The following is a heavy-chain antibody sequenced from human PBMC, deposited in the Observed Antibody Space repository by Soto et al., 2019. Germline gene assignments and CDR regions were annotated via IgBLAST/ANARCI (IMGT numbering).Heavy chain of an antibody. D-gene: IGHD4-17*01. V-gene: IGHV3-64*04. J-gene: IGHJ4*02. CDR3: ARDRGNYGGNYRSYYFDY. CDR1: GFTFSSYA. CDR2: ISSNGGST. Sequence: GGSLRLSCSASGFTFSSYAMHWVRQAPGKGLEYVSAISSNGGSTYYADSVKGRFTISRDNSKNTLYLQMNSLRAEDTAVYYCARDRGNYGGNYRSYYFDYWGQGTLVTVSS.